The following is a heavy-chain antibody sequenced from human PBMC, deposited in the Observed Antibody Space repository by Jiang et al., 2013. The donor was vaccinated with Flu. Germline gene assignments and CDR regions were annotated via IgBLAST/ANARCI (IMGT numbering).Heavy chain of an antibody. Sequence: QLVESGGGLVQSGGSLRLSCSASGFTFSTYPMYWVRQAPGKGLECVSGIGSDGDSTYYADSVKGGFTISRDNSKNTLYLQMSSLRSEDTAVYYCVKSGQWLVDLFNYWGQGTLVTVSS. CDR1: GFTFSTYP. D-gene: IGHD6-19*01. J-gene: IGHJ4*02. CDR2: IGSDGDST. CDR3: VKSGQWLVDLFNY. V-gene: IGHV3-64D*06.